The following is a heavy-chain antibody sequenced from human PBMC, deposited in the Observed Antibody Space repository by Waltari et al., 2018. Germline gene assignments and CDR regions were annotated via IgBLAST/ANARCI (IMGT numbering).Heavy chain of an antibody. CDR1: GFTFSSYA. CDR2: ISYDGSNK. J-gene: IGHJ4*02. V-gene: IGHV3-30-3*01. Sequence: QVQLVESGGGVVQPGRSLRLACAASGFTFSSYAMPWVRQAPGKGLEWVAVISYDGSNKYYADSVKGRFTISRDNSKNTLYLQMNSLRAEDTAVYYCARDLGIAAAGMGYWGQGTLVTVSS. CDR3: ARDLGIAAAGMGY. D-gene: IGHD6-13*01.